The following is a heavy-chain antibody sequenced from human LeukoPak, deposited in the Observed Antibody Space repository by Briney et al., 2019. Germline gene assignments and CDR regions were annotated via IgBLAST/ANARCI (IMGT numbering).Heavy chain of an antibody. CDR2: INAGNGNT. J-gene: IGHJ4*02. CDR1: GYTFTTYA. V-gene: IGHV1-3*01. CDR3: ARDLTKKALVVPATPHY. D-gene: IGHD2-15*01. Sequence: ASVKVSCKASGYTFTTYAMHWVRQAPGQRLEWMGWINAGNGNTKYSQKFQDRVTITRDTSANTAYMELSSLRSEDTAVYYCARDLTKKALVVPATPHYWGQGTLVTVTS.